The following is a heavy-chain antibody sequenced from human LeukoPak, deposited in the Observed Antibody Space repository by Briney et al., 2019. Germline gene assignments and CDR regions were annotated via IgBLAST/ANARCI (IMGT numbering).Heavy chain of an antibody. J-gene: IGHJ4*02. V-gene: IGHV1-46*01. Sequence: ASVKVSCKASGYTFTSYYMHWVRQAPGQGLEWMGIINPSGGSTSYAQKFQGRVTMTRDMSISTAYMELSRLRSGDTAVYYCARGFTNTIFGVVFAKYYFDYWGQGTLVTVSS. CDR3: ARGFTNTIFGVVFAKYYFDY. CDR2: INPSGGST. CDR1: GYTFTSYY. D-gene: IGHD3-3*01.